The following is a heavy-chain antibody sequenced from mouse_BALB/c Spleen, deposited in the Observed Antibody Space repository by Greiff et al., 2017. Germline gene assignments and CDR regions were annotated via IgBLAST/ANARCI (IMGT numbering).Heavy chain of an antibody. CDR3: ARGGNYDAMDY. CDR2: ISNGGGST. Sequence: VMLVESGGGLVQPGGSLKLSCAASGFTFSSYPMSWVRQTPEKRLEWVAYISNGGGSTYYPDTVKGRFTISRDNAKNTLYLQMSSLKSEDTAMYYCARGGNYDAMDYWGQGTSVTVSS. CDR1: GFTFSSYP. V-gene: IGHV5-12-2*01. J-gene: IGHJ4*01.